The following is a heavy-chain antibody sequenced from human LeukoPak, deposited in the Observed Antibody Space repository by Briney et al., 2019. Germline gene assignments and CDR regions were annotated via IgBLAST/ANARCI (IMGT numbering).Heavy chain of an antibody. CDR1: GFTFSDYY. Sequence: GGSLRLSCAASGFTFSDYYMSWIRQAPGKGLEWVSYISSSGSTIYYADSVKGRFTISRDNAKNSLYLQMNSLRAEDTAVYYCAKDSLMYSSGWYFDYWGQGTLVTVSS. D-gene: IGHD6-19*01. CDR2: ISSSGSTI. J-gene: IGHJ4*02. V-gene: IGHV3-11*01. CDR3: AKDSLMYSSGWYFDY.